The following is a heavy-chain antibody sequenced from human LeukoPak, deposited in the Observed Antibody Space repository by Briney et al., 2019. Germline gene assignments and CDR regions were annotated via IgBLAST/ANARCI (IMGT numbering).Heavy chain of an antibody. Sequence: SETLSLTCTVSGGSISSSSYYSGWIRQPPGKGLEWIGSIYYSGSTYYNPSLESRVTISVDTSMNQFSLKLSSVTAADTAVYYCASRYCSSTSCPFDYWGQGTLVTVSS. CDR3: ASRYCSSTSCPFDY. CDR1: GGSISSSSYY. CDR2: IYYSGST. J-gene: IGHJ4*02. D-gene: IGHD2-2*01. V-gene: IGHV4-39*01.